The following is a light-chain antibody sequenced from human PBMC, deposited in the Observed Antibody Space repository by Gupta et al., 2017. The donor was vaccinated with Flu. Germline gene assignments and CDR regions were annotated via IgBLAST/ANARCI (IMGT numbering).Light chain of an antibody. CDR1: SSNIGINY. V-gene: IGLV1-51*01. Sequence: GSSSNIGINYVSWYQQLPGTAPKLLIYENDKRPSGIPDRITGSKSGTSATLGITGLQTGDEAHYYCGTWDDTLSAMVFGGGTKLAVL. CDR3: GTWDDTLSAMV. J-gene: IGLJ2*01. CDR2: END.